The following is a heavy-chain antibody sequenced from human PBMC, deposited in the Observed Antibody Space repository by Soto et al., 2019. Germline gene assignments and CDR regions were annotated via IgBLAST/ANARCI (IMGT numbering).Heavy chain of an antibody. CDR1: GFTFSSYA. D-gene: IGHD6-6*01. Sequence: GGSLRLSCAASGFTFSSYAMSWVRQAPGKGLEWVSAISGSGGSTYYADSVKGRFTISRDNSKNTLYLQMNSLRAEDTAVYYCAKDQKAARPVGDWFDPWGQGTLVTSPQ. V-gene: IGHV3-23*01. CDR3: AKDQKAARPVGDWFDP. J-gene: IGHJ5*02. CDR2: ISGSGGST.